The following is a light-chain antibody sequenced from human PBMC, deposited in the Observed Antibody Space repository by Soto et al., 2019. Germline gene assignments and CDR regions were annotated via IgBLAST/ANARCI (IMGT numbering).Light chain of an antibody. CDR1: QSVSSY. CDR3: QQRSNWPPEFT. V-gene: IGKV3-11*01. Sequence: IVLTQSPATLSLSPGERATLSCRASQSVSSYLAWYQQKPGQAPRLLIYDASNSATGIPARFSGSGSGTDFTLNISSLEPEDFAVYYCQQRSNWPPEFTFGPGTKVDIK. J-gene: IGKJ3*01. CDR2: DAS.